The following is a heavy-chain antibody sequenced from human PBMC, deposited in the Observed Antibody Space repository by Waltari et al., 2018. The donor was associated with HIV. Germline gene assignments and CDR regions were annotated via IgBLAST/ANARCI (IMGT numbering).Heavy chain of an antibody. CDR3: ARPVSGITMRRAFDI. V-gene: IGHV4-39*01. Sequence: QLQLQESGPGLVKPSETLSLTCTVSGGSISSSSYYWGWIRQPPGKGLEWIGSIYYSGSTYYNPSLKSRVTISVDTSKNQFSLKLSSVTAADTAVYYCARPVSGITMRRAFDIWGQGTMVTVSS. CDR2: IYYSGST. D-gene: IGHD3-3*01. CDR1: GGSISSSSYY. J-gene: IGHJ3*02.